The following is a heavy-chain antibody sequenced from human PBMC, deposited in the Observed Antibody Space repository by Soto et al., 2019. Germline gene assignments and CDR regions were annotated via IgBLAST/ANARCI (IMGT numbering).Heavy chain of an antibody. CDR2: IIPIFGTA. D-gene: IGHD5-12*01. J-gene: IGHJ6*02. V-gene: IGHV1-69*13. Sequence: GASVKVSCKASGGTFSSYAISWVRQAPGQGLEWMGGIIPIFGTANYAQKFQGRVTITADESTSTAYMELSSLRSEDTAVYYCARGGYSGYVIPEWVLYYYYGMDVWGQGTTVTVSS. CDR1: GGTFSSYA. CDR3: ARGGYSGYVIPEWVLYYYYGMDV.